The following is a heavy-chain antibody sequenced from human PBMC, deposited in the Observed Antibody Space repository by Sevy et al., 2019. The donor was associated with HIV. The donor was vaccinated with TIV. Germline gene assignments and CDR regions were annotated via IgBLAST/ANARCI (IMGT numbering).Heavy chain of an antibody. CDR1: GYTFTGYY. Sequence: ASVKVSCKASGYTFTGYYMHWVRQAPGQGLEWMGWINPNSGGTNYAQKFQGWVTMTRDTSISTAYMELSRLRSDDTAVYYCAREGSSWYVGYYYYGMDVWGQGTTVTVSS. J-gene: IGHJ6*02. CDR2: INPNSGGT. V-gene: IGHV1-2*04. D-gene: IGHD6-13*01. CDR3: AREGSSWYVGYYYYGMDV.